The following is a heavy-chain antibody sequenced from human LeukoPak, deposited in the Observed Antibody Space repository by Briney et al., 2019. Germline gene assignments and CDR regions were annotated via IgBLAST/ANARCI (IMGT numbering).Heavy chain of an antibody. CDR1: GFTFSSYW. Sequence: PGGSLRLSCAASGFTFSSYWMHWVRQAPGKGLVWVSRINSDGSTTTYADSVKGRFTISRDNAKNTVHLQMNSLRAEDTAVYYCVRDWGYDSSGYWQKYFDTWGQGTLVTVSS. J-gene: IGHJ4*02. CDR2: INSDGSTT. CDR3: VRDWGYDSSGYWQKYFDT. D-gene: IGHD3-22*01. V-gene: IGHV3-74*01.